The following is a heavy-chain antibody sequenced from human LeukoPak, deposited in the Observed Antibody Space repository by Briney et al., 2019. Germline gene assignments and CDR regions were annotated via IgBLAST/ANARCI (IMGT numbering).Heavy chain of an antibody. Sequence: SVKVSCKASGGTFSSYAISWVRQAPGQGLEWMGGIIPIFGTANYAQKFQGRVTITTDESTSTAYMELSSLRSEDTALYYCAKDTGSYYDTGGAFDYWGQGTLVTVSS. D-gene: IGHD3-22*01. CDR3: AKDTGSYYDTGGAFDY. V-gene: IGHV1-69*05. CDR1: GGTFSSYA. J-gene: IGHJ4*02. CDR2: IIPIFGTA.